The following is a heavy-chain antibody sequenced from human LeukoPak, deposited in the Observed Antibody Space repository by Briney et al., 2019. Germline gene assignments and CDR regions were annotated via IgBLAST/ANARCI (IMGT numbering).Heavy chain of an antibody. CDR1: GYTFTSCG. D-gene: IGHD5-18*01. V-gene: IGHV1-18*01. Sequence: GASVKVSCKASGYTFTSCGISWVRQAPGQGLEWMGWISAYNGNTNYAQKLQGRVTMTRDTSTSTVYMELSSLRSEDTAVYYCARGTDTAAPFDIWGQGTMVTVSS. CDR3: ARGTDTAAPFDI. CDR2: ISAYNGNT. J-gene: IGHJ3*02.